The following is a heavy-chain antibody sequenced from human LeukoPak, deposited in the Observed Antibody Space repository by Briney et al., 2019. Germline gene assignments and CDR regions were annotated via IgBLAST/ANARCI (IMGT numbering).Heavy chain of an antibody. CDR2: IYYSGST. J-gene: IGHJ5*02. V-gene: IGHV4-59*01. D-gene: IGHD3-3*01. CDR1: GGSISSYY. Sequence: SETLSLTCTVSGGSISSYYWSWIRQPPGKGLEWIGYIYYSGSTNYNPSLKSRVTISVDTSKNQFSLKLSSVTAADTAVYYCARRNFGVVIFDPWGQGTLVTVSS. CDR3: ARRNFGVVIFDP.